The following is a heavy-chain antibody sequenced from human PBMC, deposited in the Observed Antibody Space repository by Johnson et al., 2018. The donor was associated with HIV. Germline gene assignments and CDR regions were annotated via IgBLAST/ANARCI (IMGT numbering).Heavy chain of an antibody. Sequence: VQLVESGGGLVQPGRSLRLSCAASGFTFDDYAMHWVRQAPGKGLEWVSGISRNSGSIGYADSVKGRFTISRDTAKNSLYLQMNSLRAEDTALYYCAKDRYSSSPTAFDIWGQGTMVTVSS. CDR3: AKDRYSSSPTAFDI. J-gene: IGHJ3*02. CDR1: GFTFDDYA. D-gene: IGHD6-13*01. CDR2: ISRNSGSI. V-gene: IGHV3-9*01.